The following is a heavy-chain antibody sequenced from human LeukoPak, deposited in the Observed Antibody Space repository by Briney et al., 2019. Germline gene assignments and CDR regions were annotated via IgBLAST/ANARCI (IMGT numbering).Heavy chain of an antibody. CDR2: ITSGSSSI. Sequence: GGSLRLSCAASGFTFSSYSINWVRQAPGKGLEWVSSITSGSSSIYYAGSVKGRFTISRDNAKNSLYLQMNSLRAEDTAVYYCARVLXVGGXXSGPTDXWGXXTXXXVSS. V-gene: IGHV3-21*01. CDR3: ARVLXVGGXXSGPTDX. CDR1: GFTFSSYS. D-gene: IGHD5-18*01. J-gene: IGHJ4*01.